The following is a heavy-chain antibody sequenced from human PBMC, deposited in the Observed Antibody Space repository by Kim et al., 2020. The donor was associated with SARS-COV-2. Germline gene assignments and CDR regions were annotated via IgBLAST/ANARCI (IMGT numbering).Heavy chain of an antibody. D-gene: IGHD2-21*02. CDR2: FDPEDGET. V-gene: IGHV1-24*01. J-gene: IGHJ4*02. CDR3: ATAFSYCGGDCPLY. Sequence: ASVKVSCKVSGYTLTELSMHWVRQAPGKGLEWMGGFDPEDGETIYAQKFQGRVTMTEDTSTDTAYMELSSLRSEDTAVYYCATAFSYCGGDCPLYCGQGTLVTVSS. CDR1: GYTLTELS.